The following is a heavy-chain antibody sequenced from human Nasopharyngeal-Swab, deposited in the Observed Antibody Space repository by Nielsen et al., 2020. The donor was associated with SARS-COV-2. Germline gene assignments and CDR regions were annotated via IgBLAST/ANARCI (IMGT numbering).Heavy chain of an antibody. CDR3: ARGARYDFWSGYSVYYYYGMDV. D-gene: IGHD3-3*01. J-gene: IGHJ6*02. Sequence: GGSLRLSCAASGFTFDDYGMSWVRQAPGKGLEWVSGINWNGGSTGYADSVKGRFTISRDNAKNSLYLQMNSLRAEDTALYHCARGARYDFWSGYSVYYYYGMDVWGQGTTVTVSS. CDR1: GFTFDDYG. V-gene: IGHV3-20*01. CDR2: INWNGGST.